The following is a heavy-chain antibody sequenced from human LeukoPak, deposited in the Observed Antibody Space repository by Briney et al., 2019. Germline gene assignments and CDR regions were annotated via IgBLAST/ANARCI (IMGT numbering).Heavy chain of an antibody. Sequence: SETLSLTCAIYGGSFSGYCWSWIRQPPGKGLEWIGEINHSGSTNYNPSLKSRVTISVDTSKNQFSLKLSSMTAADTAVYYCARGLYYYDSSGYYSLRRGMDVWGQGTTVTVSS. CDR2: INHSGST. V-gene: IGHV4-34*01. J-gene: IGHJ6*02. D-gene: IGHD3-22*01. CDR3: ARGLYYYDSSGYYSLRRGMDV. CDR1: GGSFSGYC.